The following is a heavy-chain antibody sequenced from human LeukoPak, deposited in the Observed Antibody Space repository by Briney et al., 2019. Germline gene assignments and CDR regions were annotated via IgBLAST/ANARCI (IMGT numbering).Heavy chain of an antibody. Sequence: GGSLRLSCAASGFTFSSYAMSWVRQDPGKGLECVAVISSDVYDGTTEYYADFVKGRFTISRDNSKNTVYLQMNSLRGEDTAVYYCASTAAATDPPGFWGQGTLVTVAS. J-gene: IGHJ4*02. CDR3: ASTAAATDPPGF. CDR1: GFTFSSYA. CDR2: ISSDVYDGTTE. V-gene: IGHV3-30-3*01. D-gene: IGHD6-13*01.